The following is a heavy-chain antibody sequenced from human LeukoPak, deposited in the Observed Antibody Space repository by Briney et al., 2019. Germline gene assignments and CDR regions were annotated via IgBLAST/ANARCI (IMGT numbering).Heavy chain of an antibody. CDR3: ARDQRDIVVVPAADFDY. V-gene: IGHV3-23*01. Sequence: AGGSLRLSCAASGFTLSSYAMSWVRQAPGKGLEWVSAISGSGSSTYYAASVKGRFTISRDNAKNSLYLQMNSLRAEDTAVYYCARDQRDIVVVPAADFDYWGQGTLVTVSS. D-gene: IGHD2-2*01. CDR1: GFTLSSYA. CDR2: ISGSGSST. J-gene: IGHJ4*02.